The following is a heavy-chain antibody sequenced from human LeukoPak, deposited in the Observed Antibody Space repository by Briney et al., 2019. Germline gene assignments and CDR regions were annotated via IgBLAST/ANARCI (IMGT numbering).Heavy chain of an antibody. CDR2: ISGSGTST. D-gene: IGHD6-13*01. V-gene: IGHV3-23*01. J-gene: IGHJ3*02. CDR1: GFTFSNYV. CDR3: AKSTRGYSSSPDI. Sequence: GGSLRLSCAASGFTFSNYVMTWVRQAPGKGLEWVSDISGSGTSTYYADSVKGRFTISRDNSKNTLYLQMNSLRAEDTAVYYCAKSTRGYSSSPDIWGQGTMVTVSS.